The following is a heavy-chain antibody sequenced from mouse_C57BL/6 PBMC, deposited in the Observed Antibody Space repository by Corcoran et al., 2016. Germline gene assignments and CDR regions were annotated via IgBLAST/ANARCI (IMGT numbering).Heavy chain of an antibody. D-gene: IGHD2-1*01. CDR1: GYAFSSYW. J-gene: IGHJ2*01. CDR2: IYPGDGDT. V-gene: IGHV1-80*01. CDR3: ARGGNYPFDY. Sequence: QVQLQQSGAELMKPGASVKLSCKATGYAFSSYWMNWVKQRPGKGLEWIGQIYPGDGDTNYNGKFKGKTTLTADKSSSTAYMQLSSLTSEDSAVYFWARGGNYPFDYWGQGTTLTVSS.